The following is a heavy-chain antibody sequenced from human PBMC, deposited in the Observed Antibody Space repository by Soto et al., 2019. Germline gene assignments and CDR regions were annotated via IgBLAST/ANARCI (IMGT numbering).Heavy chain of an antibody. V-gene: IGHV4-34*01. Sequence: SETLSLTCAVYGESFSGYYWTWIRQSPGEGPDWIGEVNSFGNMNCNPSLKSRVTLSVDTAKNQFSLKLASLTAADTAVYYCARFQRGSYLDYWGQGTLVTVSS. CDR1: GESFSGYY. J-gene: IGHJ4*02. D-gene: IGHD3-16*01. CDR2: VNSFGNM. CDR3: ARFQRGSYLDY.